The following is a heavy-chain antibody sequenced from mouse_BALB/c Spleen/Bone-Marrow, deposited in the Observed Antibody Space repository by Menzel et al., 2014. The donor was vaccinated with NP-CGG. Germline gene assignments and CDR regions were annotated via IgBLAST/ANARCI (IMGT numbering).Heavy chain of an antibody. J-gene: IGHJ1*01. CDR2: INPGSGGT. CDR1: GYAFTNYL. D-gene: IGHD2-14*01. CDR3: AREQVRFFDV. Sequence: VQLQQSGAELVRPGTSVKVSCKASGYAFTNYLIEWIKQRPGQGLEWIGVINPGSGGTNYNEKFKGEATLTADKSSFTAYIQLSSLTSDDSAVYFCAREQVRFFDVWGAGTTVTVSS. V-gene: IGHV1-54*01.